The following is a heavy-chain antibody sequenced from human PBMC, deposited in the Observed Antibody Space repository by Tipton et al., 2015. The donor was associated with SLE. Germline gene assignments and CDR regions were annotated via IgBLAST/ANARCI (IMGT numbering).Heavy chain of an antibody. J-gene: IGHJ4*02. CDR3: TRDPGAAANTGLIDY. CDR1: GFSFRHYA. V-gene: IGHV3-49*04. D-gene: IGHD6-13*01. CDR2: VRSDGTT. Sequence: SLRLSCATSGFSFRHYAMSWVRQAPGKGLEWVGSVRSDGTTEYAPSVKGRFTISRDDSQTTAYLQMNSLKNEDTAMYYCTRDPGAAANTGLIDYWGQGTLVTVSS.